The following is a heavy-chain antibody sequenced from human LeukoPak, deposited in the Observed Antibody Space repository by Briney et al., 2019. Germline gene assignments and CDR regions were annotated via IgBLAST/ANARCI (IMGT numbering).Heavy chain of an antibody. V-gene: IGHV3-48*04. CDR3: ARAVVPAAIGLGYFDY. Sequence: GGSLRVSCAASGFTFSSYSMNWVRPAPGKGLAWVSCISSSSSTIYYADSVKGPFTISRDNAKNSLYLQMNSLRAEDTAVYYCARAVVPAAIGLGYFDYWGQGTLVTVSS. CDR1: GFTFSSYS. J-gene: IGHJ4*02. CDR2: ISSSSSTI. D-gene: IGHD2-2*01.